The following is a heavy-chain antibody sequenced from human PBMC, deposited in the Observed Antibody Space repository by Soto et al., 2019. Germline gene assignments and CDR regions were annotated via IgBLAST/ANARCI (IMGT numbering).Heavy chain of an antibody. CDR3: ARDSVEMATVGDS. D-gene: IGHD4-4*01. J-gene: IGHJ4*02. CDR2: ISYDGSNK. CDR1: GFTFSSYA. V-gene: IGHV3-30-3*01. Sequence: PGGSLRLSCAASGFTFSSYAMHWVRQAPGKGLEWVAVISYDGSNKYYVDSVKGRFTISRDTSKNTLYLQMNSLRTEDTAVYYCARDSVEMATVGDSWGQGTLVAVSS.